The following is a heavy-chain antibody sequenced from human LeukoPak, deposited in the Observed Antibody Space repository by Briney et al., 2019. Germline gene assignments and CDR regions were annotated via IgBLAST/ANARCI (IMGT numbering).Heavy chain of an antibody. CDR3: AREIITMIVVVIAPDAFDI. V-gene: IGHV4-61*02. CDR2: IYTSGST. D-gene: IGHD3-22*01. Sequence: PSETLSLTCTVSGGSISSGSYYWSWIRQPAGKGLEWIGRIYTSGSTNYNPSLKSRVTISVDTSKNQFSLKLSSVTAADTAVYYCAREIITMIVVVIAPDAFDIWGQGTMVTVSS. CDR1: GGSISSGSYY. J-gene: IGHJ3*02.